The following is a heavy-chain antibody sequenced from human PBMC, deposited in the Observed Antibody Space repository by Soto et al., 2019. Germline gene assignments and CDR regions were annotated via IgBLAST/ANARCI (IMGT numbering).Heavy chain of an antibody. CDR1: GFTFDDYA. CDR3: AKDKDCSGGSCYSPPDY. D-gene: IGHD2-15*01. V-gene: IGHV3-9*01. J-gene: IGHJ4*02. CDR2: IGWNSGSI. Sequence: EVQLVESGGGLVQPGRSLRLSCAASGFTFDDYAMHWVRQAPGKGLEWVSGIGWNSGSIGYADSVKGRFTISRDNAKNSLYLQMNSLRAEDTALYYCAKDKDCSGGSCYSPPDYWGQGTLVTVSS.